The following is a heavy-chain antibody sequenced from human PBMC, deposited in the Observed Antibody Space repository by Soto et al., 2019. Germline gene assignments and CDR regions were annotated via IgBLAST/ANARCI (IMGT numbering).Heavy chain of an antibody. V-gene: IGHV3-21*01. D-gene: IGHD6-13*01. CDR2: ISSSSSYI. CDR1: GFTFSSYS. J-gene: IGHJ4*02. CDR3: AREEQRTSFDY. Sequence: GGSLRLSCAASGFTFSSYSMNWVRQAPGKGLEWVSSISSSSSYIYYADSLKGRFTISRDNAKNSLYLQMNSLRAEDTAVYYCAREEQRTSFDYWGQGTLVTVSS.